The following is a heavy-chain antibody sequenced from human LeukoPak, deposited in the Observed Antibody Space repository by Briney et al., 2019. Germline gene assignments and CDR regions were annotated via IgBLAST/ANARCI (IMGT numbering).Heavy chain of an antibody. CDR1: GFTFCDYY. D-gene: IGHD3-10*01. Sequence: GGSLRLSCAASGFTFCDYYMSEIRQAPGKGREWVSYISSSGSTIYYADSVKGGFTISSDNAKNSQYLQMNTVRAEDTALYYCARDITYYYGSGRYYGMDVWGQGTIVTVSS. J-gene: IGHJ6*02. CDR3: ARDITYYYGSGRYYGMDV. V-gene: IGHV3-11*01. CDR2: ISSSGSTI.